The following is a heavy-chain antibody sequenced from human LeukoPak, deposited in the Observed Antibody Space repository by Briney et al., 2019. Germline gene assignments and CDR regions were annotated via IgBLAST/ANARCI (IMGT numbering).Heavy chain of an antibody. CDR1: GGSISSEGYY. Sequence: SQTLSLTCTVSGGSISSEGYYWSWIRQHPGKGLEWIGYIYYSGSTYYNPSLKSRVTISADTSKNQFSLKLSSVTAADTAVYYCARDPHSGYGTDYWGQGTLVTVSS. V-gene: IGHV4-31*03. CDR3: ARDPHSGYGTDY. J-gene: IGHJ4*02. CDR2: IYYSGST. D-gene: IGHD5-12*01.